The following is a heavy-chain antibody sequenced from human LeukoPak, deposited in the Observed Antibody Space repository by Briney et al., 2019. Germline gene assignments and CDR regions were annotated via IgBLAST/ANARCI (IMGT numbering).Heavy chain of an antibody. V-gene: IGHV3-53*01. D-gene: IGHD3-9*01. Sequence: PGGSLRLSCTAFGFTVSSNYMSWVRQAPGKGLEWVSIIYSGGSTYYADSVKGRFTISRDNSKNTLYLQVNNLRAEDTAVYYCAREPEILTGFDYWGQGALVTVSS. CDR1: GFTVSSNY. CDR2: IYSGGST. J-gene: IGHJ4*02. CDR3: AREPEILTGFDY.